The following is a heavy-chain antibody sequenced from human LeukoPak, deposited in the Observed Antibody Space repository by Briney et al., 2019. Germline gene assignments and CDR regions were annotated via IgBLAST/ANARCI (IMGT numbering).Heavy chain of an antibody. CDR1: GFTFSSYW. Sequence: GGSLRFSCAASGFTFSSYWMSWVRQAPGKGLEWVANIKQDGSEKYYVDSVKGRFTISRDNAKNSLYLQMNSLRAEDTAVYYCAREMYDGVEYSSSSVDYWGQGTLVTVSS. CDR2: IKQDGSEK. V-gene: IGHV3-7*01. D-gene: IGHD6-6*01. CDR3: AREMYDGVEYSSSSVDY. J-gene: IGHJ4*02.